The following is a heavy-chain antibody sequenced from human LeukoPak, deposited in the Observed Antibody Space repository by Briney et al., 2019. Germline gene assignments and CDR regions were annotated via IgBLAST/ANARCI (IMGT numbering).Heavy chain of an antibody. CDR2: IVVGSGDT. V-gene: IGHV1-58*02. Sequence: GTSVKVSCKASGFMFISSAMQWVRQARGQRPEWIGWIVVGSGDTKYARKFQQRVTITTDLSTSTAYMELSSLTLEDTAVYYCVSVRNTRDWGKAEYNYFDPWGQGTLVTVSS. CDR3: VSVRNTRDWGKAEYNYFDP. J-gene: IGHJ5*02. CDR1: GFMFISSA. D-gene: IGHD3-16*01.